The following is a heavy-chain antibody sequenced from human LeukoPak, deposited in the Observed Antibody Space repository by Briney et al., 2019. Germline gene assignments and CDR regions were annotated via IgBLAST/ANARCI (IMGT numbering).Heavy chain of an antibody. V-gene: IGHV3-66*01. CDR2: IYRGGGTT. J-gene: IGHJ4*02. D-gene: IGHD3-16*01. CDR3: AREGDKYSFDY. CDR1: GFTVSSNY. Sequence: GGSLRLSCAASGFTVSSNYMSWVRQAPGKGLEWVPVIYRGGGTTYYADSVKGRFTISRDNSKNTVYLQMNSLRAEDTAVYYCAREGDKYSFDYWGQGTLVTVSS.